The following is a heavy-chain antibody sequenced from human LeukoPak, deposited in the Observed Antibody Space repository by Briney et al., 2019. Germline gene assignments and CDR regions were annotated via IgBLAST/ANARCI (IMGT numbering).Heavy chain of an antibody. J-gene: IGHJ4*02. CDR3: ARDLSLSY. V-gene: IGHV3-48*02. CDR2: ISTSTSSTTTI. CDR1: GFTFSSYG. Sequence: GGSLRLSCAASGFTFSSYGMNWVRQAPGKGLEWLSYISTSTSSTTTIYYAEPVKGRFTVSRDNAKNSLYMQMNSQRDEDTAVYYCARDLSLSYWGQGTLVTVSS.